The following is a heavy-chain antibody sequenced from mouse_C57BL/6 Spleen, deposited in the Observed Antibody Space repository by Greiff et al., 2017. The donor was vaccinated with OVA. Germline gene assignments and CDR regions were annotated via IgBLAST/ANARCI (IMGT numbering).Heavy chain of an antibody. CDR2: IHPNSGST. Sequence: QVQLKQPGAELVKPGASVKLSCKASGYTFTSYWMHWVKQRPGQGLEWIGMIHPNSGSTNYNEKFKSKATLTVDKSSSTAYMQLSSLTSEDSAVXCCARDDYFVSTPFAYWGPGTLVTVSA. J-gene: IGHJ3*01. CDR1: GYTFTSYW. V-gene: IGHV1-64*01. D-gene: IGHD1-1*01. CDR3: ARDDYFVSTPFAY.